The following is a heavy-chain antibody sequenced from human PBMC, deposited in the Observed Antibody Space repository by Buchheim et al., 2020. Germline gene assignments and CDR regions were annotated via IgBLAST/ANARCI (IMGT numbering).Heavy chain of an antibody. CDR1: GFTLSSYW. V-gene: IGHV3-7*01. J-gene: IGHJ5*02. Sequence: EVQLEESGGDLVQPGGSLRLSCVASGFTLSSYWMSWVRQAPGKGLEWVANIKEDGSETYYVDSVKGRFTISRDNAKNTLFLQMNSLRAEDTAVYYCARSYSSSTYNWFDPWGQGTL. CDR2: IKEDGSET. D-gene: IGHD6-6*01. CDR3: ARSYSSSTYNWFDP.